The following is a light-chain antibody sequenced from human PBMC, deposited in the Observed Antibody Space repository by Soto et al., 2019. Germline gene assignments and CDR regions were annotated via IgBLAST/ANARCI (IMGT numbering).Light chain of an antibody. Sequence: ETVMTQSPATLSVSPGERATLSCRASQSVGSDLAWYQQKPGQAPRLLIYGASTRATGIPARFSGSASGTEFTLTSSGLQSEDFAVYYCQQYKNWPPISFGQATRLGI. CDR1: QSVGSD. V-gene: IGKV3-15*01. CDR3: QQYKNWPPIS. CDR2: GAS. J-gene: IGKJ5*01.